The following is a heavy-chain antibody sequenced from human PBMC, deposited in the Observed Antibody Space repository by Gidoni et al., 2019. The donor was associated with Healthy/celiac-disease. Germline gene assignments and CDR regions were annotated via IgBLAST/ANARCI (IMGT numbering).Heavy chain of an antibody. CDR1: GGSISSSSYY. D-gene: IGHD3-10*01. J-gene: IGHJ4*02. CDR3: ARQADMVRGSPPGD. V-gene: IGHV4-39*01. CDR2: IYYSGST. Sequence: QLQLQESGPGLVKPSETLSLTCPASGGSISSSSYYWGWIRQPPGQGLEWIGSIYYSGSTYYNPSLKSRVTISVDTSKNQFSLKLSSVTAADTAVYYCARQADMVRGSPPGDWGQGTLVTVSS.